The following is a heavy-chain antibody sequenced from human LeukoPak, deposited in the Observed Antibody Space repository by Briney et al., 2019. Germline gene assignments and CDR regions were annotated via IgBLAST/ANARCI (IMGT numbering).Heavy chain of an antibody. Sequence: GGSLRLSCAAFGYTFSSYAMHWVRQAPGKGLEWVAVISYDGSNKYYADSVKGRFTISRDNSKNTLYLQMNSLRAEDTAVYYCARDYSSSSIPYYYYYYGMDVWGQGTTVTVSS. J-gene: IGHJ6*02. CDR3: ARDYSSSSIPYYYYYYGMDV. D-gene: IGHD6-6*01. CDR1: GYTFSSYA. CDR2: ISYDGSNK. V-gene: IGHV3-30-3*01.